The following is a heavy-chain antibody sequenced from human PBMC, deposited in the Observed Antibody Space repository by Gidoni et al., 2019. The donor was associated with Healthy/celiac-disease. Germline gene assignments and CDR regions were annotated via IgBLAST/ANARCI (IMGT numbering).Heavy chain of an antibody. D-gene: IGHD3-22*01. CDR3: ARPREYDSSGYYWDDAFDI. J-gene: IGHJ3*02. Sequence: QVTLKESGPVLVKPTETLTLTCTVSGFSLSNARMGVSWIRQPPGKALEWLAHIFSNDEKSYSTSLKSRLTISKDTSKSQVVLTMTNMDPVDTATYYCARPREYDSSGYYWDDAFDIWGQGTMVTVSS. V-gene: IGHV2-26*01. CDR1: GFSLSNARMG. CDR2: IFSNDEK.